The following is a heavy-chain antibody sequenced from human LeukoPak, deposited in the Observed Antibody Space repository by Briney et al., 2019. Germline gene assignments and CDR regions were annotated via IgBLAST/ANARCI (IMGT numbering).Heavy chain of an antibody. CDR3: ARALYGDYDFDY. D-gene: IGHD4-17*01. CDR2: IIPIFGTA. V-gene: IGHV1-69*05. Sequence: GSSVKISCKASGGTFSSYAISWVRQAPGQGLEWMGRIIPIFGTANYAQKFQGRVTITTDESTSTAYMELSSLRSEDTAVYYCARALYGDYDFDYWGQGTLVTVSS. CDR1: GGTFSSYA. J-gene: IGHJ4*02.